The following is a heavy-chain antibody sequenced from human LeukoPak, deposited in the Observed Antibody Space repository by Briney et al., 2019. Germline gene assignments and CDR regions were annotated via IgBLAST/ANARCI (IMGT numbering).Heavy chain of an antibody. CDR3: ASLMGAPGY. CDR2: ISGSGGST. CDR1: GFTFSTFG. D-gene: IGHD1-26*01. V-gene: IGHV3-23*01. J-gene: IGHJ4*02. Sequence: GGSLRLSCAASGFTFSTFGMHWVRQVPGKGLEWVSAISGSGGSTYYADSVKGRFTISRDNSKNTLYLQMNSLRAEDTAVYYCASLMGAPGYWGQGTLVTVSS.